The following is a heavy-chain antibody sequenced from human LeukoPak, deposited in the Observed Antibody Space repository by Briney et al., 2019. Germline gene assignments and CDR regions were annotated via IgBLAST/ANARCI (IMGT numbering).Heavy chain of an antibody. V-gene: IGHV1-69*01. CDR3: ASHSSSWLGQRYWFDP. J-gene: IGHJ5*02. D-gene: IGHD6-13*01. Sequence: SVKVSCKASGGTFSSYAISWVRQAPGQGLEWMGGIIPIFGTANYAQKFQGRVTITADESTSTAYMELSSLRTEDTAVYYCASHSSSWLGQRYWFDPWGQGTLVTVSS. CDR1: GGTFSSYA. CDR2: IIPIFGTA.